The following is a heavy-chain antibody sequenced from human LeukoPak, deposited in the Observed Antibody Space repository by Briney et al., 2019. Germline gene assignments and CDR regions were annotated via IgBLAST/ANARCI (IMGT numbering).Heavy chain of an antibody. D-gene: IGHD4-23*01. CDR3: AKLVTHFDY. CDR1: GFTFSTHW. Sequence: GGSLRLSCAASGFTFSTHWMHWARQAPGKGLEWVSRMNSDGSSSSYADSVKGRFTISRDNSKNTLYMQMNSLRAEDTAVYYCAKLVTHFDYWGQGTLVTVSS. J-gene: IGHJ4*02. V-gene: IGHV3-74*01. CDR2: MNSDGSSS.